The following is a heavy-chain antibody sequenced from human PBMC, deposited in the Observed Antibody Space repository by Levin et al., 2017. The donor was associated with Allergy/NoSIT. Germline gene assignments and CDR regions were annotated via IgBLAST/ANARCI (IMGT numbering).Heavy chain of an antibody. D-gene: IGHD6-19*01. Sequence: LSLTCAASGFTFSSYAMSWVRQAPGKGLEWVSAISGSGGSTYYADSVKGRFTISIDNSKNTLYLQMNSLRAEDTAVYYCAKPVESSGWSFWRDDASDIWGQGTMVTVSS. CDR3: AKPVESSGWSFWRDDASDI. J-gene: IGHJ3*02. CDR2: ISGSGGST. V-gene: IGHV3-23*01. CDR1: GFTFSSYA.